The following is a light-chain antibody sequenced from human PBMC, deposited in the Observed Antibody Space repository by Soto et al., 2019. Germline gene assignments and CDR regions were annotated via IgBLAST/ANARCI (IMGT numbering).Light chain of an antibody. CDR2: GNN. V-gene: IGLV1-40*01. Sequence: QSVLTQPPSVSGAPGQRVTILCTGSSSNIGAGYDVHWYQQLPGTAPKLLTYGNNNRPSGVPDRFSGSKSGTSASLAITGLQAVDEADYYCQSYDCSLSAFVFGTGTKLTVL. J-gene: IGLJ1*01. CDR3: QSYDCSLSAFV. CDR1: SSNIGAGYD.